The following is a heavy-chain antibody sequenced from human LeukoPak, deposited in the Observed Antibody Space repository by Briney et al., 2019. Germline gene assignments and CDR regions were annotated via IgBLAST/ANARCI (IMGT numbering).Heavy chain of an antibody. CDR2: ILSDGSKE. V-gene: IGHV3-30*19. Sequence: GGSLRLSCAASGFTFSSYGMHWVRQAPGKGLEWVAVILSDGSKEFYTDSVKGRFTIPRDDSKNTLYLQMNSLRTEDTAVYYCARKNYYYYYMDVWGKGTTVTVSS. CDR3: ARKNYYYYYMDV. J-gene: IGHJ6*03. CDR1: GFTFSSYG.